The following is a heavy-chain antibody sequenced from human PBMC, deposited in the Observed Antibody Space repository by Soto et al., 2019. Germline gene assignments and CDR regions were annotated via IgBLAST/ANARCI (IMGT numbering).Heavy chain of an antibody. CDR3: AGQTFTIAADSYGRSKWLEH. D-gene: IGHD3-9*01. V-gene: IGHV4-39*01. CDR1: VFSITSIIHF. Sequence: SDTLSLTCTSSVFSITSIIHFLCFFRQPPWNWLDLIGTIYFTGNTYYTPSLKSRLTMSIDTSKNEFSLRLNSVTAADTAVYYCAGQTFTIAADSYGRSKWLEHWGQGTLVTVSS. J-gene: IGHJ5*02. CDR2: IYFTGNT.